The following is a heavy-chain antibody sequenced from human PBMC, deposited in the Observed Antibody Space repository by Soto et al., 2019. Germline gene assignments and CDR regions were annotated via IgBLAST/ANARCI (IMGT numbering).Heavy chain of an antibody. D-gene: IGHD4-17*01. V-gene: IGHV3-21*01. CDR3: ARQGSYGDHDY. J-gene: IGHJ4*02. CDR2: ISSSSSYI. CDR1: GFTFSSYS. Sequence: EVQLVESGGGLVKPGGSLRLSCAASGFTFSSYSINWVRQAPGKGLEWVSSISSSSSYIYYADSVKGRFTISRDNAKNLLYLQMNSLRAEDTAMYYCARQGSYGDHDYWCQGTLVTVYS.